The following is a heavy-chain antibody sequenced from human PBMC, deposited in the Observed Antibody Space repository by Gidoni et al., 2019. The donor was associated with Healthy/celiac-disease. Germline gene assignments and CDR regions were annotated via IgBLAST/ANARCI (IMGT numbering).Heavy chain of an antibody. J-gene: IGHJ6*03. D-gene: IGHD2-2*02. Sequence: QVQLQESGPGLVKPSETLSLTCTVSGGSVSSGRYYWSLIRQPPGKGLEWIGYIYYSGSTNYNPSLKSRVTISVDTSKNQFSLKLSSVTAADTAVYYCARDRHCSSTSCYTMPHYYYYYYMDVWGKGTTVTVSS. CDR3: ARDRHCSSTSCYTMPHYYYYYYMDV. V-gene: IGHV4-61*01. CDR1: GGSVSSGRYY. CDR2: IYYSGST.